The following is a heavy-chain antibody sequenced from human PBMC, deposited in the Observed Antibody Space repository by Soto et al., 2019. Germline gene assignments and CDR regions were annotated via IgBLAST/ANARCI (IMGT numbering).Heavy chain of an antibody. CDR1: GGSMNNYL. V-gene: IGHV4-59*01. CDR2: IHVTGNT. CDR3: ERGTLLDRQQPFDS. J-gene: IGHJ4*02. Sequence: SETLSLTCTVSGGSMNNYLWSWIRQTPGGGLQWIGYIHVTGNTYHNPSLKSPVTISVDASKTQFSLTLSSVTAADTDVYYCERGTLLDRQQPFDSWGQGILVTVSS. D-gene: IGHD6-13*01.